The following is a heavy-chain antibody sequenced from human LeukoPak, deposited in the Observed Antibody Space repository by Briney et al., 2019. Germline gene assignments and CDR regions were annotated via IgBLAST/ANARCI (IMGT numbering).Heavy chain of an antibody. Sequence: RPGGSLRLSCAASGFTFSSYWMSWVRQAPGKGLEWVANIKQDGGEEYYVDSVKGRFTISRDNAKNSLYLQMNSLRAEDTAVYYCAREPAGYANAFDIWGQGTMVTVS. CDR3: AREPAGYANAFDI. CDR2: IKQDGGEE. CDR1: GFTFSSYW. V-gene: IGHV3-7*01. J-gene: IGHJ3*02. D-gene: IGHD5-12*01.